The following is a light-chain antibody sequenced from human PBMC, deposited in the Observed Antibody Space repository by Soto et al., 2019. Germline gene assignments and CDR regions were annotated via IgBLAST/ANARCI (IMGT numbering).Light chain of an antibody. CDR1: SSDVGNYNY. V-gene: IGLV2-14*01. CDR3: TSPTPGSLYV. J-gene: IGLJ1*01. Sequence: QSALTQPASVSGSPGQSITISCTGTSSDVGNYNYVSWYQQYPGRVPKLLIYMVSNRPSGVSNRFSGSKSGNTASLTISGLQAEDEADYFCTSPTPGSLYVFGTGKKVTVL. CDR2: MVS.